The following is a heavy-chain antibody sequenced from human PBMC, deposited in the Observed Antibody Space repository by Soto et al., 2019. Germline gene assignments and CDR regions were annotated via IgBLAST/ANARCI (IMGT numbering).Heavy chain of an antibody. V-gene: IGHV4-34*01. CDR3: ASSPGDSSSPGFDY. Sequence: QVQLQQWGAGLLKPSETLSLTCAVYGGSFSGYYWSWIRQPPGKGLEWIGEINHSGSTNYNPSLKSRVTISVDTSKNQFSLKLSSVTAADTAVYYCASSPGDSSSPGFDYWGQGTLVTVSS. J-gene: IGHJ4*02. CDR1: GGSFSGYY. D-gene: IGHD6-13*01. CDR2: INHSGST.